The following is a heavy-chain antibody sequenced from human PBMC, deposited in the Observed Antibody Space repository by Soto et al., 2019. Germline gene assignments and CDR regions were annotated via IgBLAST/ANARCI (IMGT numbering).Heavy chain of an antibody. CDR1: RFSFHSYG. CDR3: ITFTAVGSQWFGLHPLGPFDY. D-gene: IGHD3-10*01. V-gene: IGHV3-30*03. Sequence: GGSLRLSCTASRFSFHSYGMHWVRQAPGKELERLAVISYDGSNKYFAASVKGRFTISRDNSKSTLFLQMDSLRPEDTAVYHCITFTAVGSQWFGLHPLGPFDYWGQGTLVTVSS. J-gene: IGHJ4*02. CDR2: ISYDGSNK.